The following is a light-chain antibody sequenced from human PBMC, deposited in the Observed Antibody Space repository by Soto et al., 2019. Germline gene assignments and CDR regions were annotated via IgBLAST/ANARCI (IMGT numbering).Light chain of an antibody. V-gene: IGKV2-28*01. CDR3: MQALQTPLFT. J-gene: IGKJ3*01. CDR2: LGS. Sequence: DLVMTQSPLYLPVTPGEPASISCRSSRSLLHSDGYNYLDWYLQKPGQSPQLLIYLGSNRASGVPDRFSGSGSGTDFTLKISRVEAEDVGVYYCMQALQTPLFTFGPGTKVDLK. CDR1: RSLLHSDGYNY.